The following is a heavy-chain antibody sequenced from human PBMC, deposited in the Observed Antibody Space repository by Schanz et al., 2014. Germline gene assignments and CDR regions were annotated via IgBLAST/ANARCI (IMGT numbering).Heavy chain of an antibody. V-gene: IGHV1-18*04. CDR1: GYTFRHYG. CDR2: ISGYNGNT. CDR3: ARGWGYDALSGYVF. D-gene: IGHD3-9*01. J-gene: IGHJ4*02. Sequence: QVQLVQSGGEVKKPGASVKVSCKASGYTFRHYGISWLRQAPGQGLEWMGYISGYNGNTNYAPKVQDRVTMTTDTSPSTASMELRSLRSAAKAADYCARGWGYDALSGYVFWGQGTLVTVSS.